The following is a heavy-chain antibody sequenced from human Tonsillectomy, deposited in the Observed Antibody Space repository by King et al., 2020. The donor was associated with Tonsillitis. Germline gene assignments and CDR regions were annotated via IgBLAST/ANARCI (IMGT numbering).Heavy chain of an antibody. CDR1: GGSISSSNYY. CDR3: ATVDASGNWFDP. D-gene: IGHD3-10*01. J-gene: IGHJ5*02. Sequence: QLQESGPGLVKPSETLSLTCTVSGGSISSSNYYWGWIRQQSPGRGLEWIGSIYYTGDTYYNPSLKSRVTISVDTSKNKFSLRLTSVTAADAAVYYCATVDASGNWFDPWGQGTLVPVSS. CDR2: IYYTGDT. V-gene: IGHV4-39*01.